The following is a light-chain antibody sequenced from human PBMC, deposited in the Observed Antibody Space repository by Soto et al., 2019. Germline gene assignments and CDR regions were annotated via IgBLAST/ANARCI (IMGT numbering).Light chain of an antibody. CDR3: QQYNNWPPYT. Sequence: EIVMTQSPATLSVSPGERATLSCRASQSVSTNLAWYQQKPGQAPRLLIFGASTRATGIPARFTGSGSGTEFPLTISSLQSEDFAMYYCQQYNNWPPYTFGQGTNLDIK. CDR2: GAS. CDR1: QSVSTN. V-gene: IGKV3-15*01. J-gene: IGKJ2*01.